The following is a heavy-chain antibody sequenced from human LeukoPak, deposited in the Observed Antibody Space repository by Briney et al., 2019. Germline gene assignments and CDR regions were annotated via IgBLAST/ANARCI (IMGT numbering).Heavy chain of an antibody. J-gene: IGHJ5*02. CDR2: ISGSGGST. Sequence: GGSLRLSCAASGFTFSSYAMSWVRQAPGKGLEWVSAISGSGGSTYYADSVKGRFTISRDNSKNTLYLQMNSLRAEDTAVYYCAKDSRNDPANNWFDPWGQGTLVTVSS. CDR1: GFTFSSYA. D-gene: IGHD1-1*01. V-gene: IGHV3-23*01. CDR3: AKDSRNDPANNWFDP.